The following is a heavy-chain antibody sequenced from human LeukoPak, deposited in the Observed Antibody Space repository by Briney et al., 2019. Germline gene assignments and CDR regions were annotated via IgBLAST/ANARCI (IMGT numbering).Heavy chain of an antibody. Sequence: PGGSLRLSCAASGFTFSSYAMSWVRQAPGKGLEWVSAISGSGGSTYYADSVKGRFTISRDNSKNTLYLQMNSLRAEDTAVYYCAKDRHIGQQLYYYGMDVWGQGTTVTVSS. CDR2: ISGSGGST. J-gene: IGHJ6*02. CDR3: AKDRHIGQQLYYYGMDV. V-gene: IGHV3-23*01. D-gene: IGHD6-13*01. CDR1: GFTFSSYA.